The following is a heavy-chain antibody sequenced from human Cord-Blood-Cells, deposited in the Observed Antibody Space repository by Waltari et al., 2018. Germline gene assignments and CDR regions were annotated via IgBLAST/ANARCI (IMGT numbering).Heavy chain of an antibody. CDR1: GFTFSSYA. J-gene: IGHJ4*02. Sequence: QVQLVESGGGVVQPGRSLRLSCAASGFTFSSYAMNGVRQAPGKGLEWVAVISYDGSNKYYADSVKGRFTISRDNSKNTLYLQMNSLRAEDTAVYYCASQFGWERLGGLFDYWGQGTLVTVSS. CDR3: ASQFGWERLGGLFDY. CDR2: ISYDGSNK. V-gene: IGHV3-30-3*01. D-gene: IGHD1-1*01.